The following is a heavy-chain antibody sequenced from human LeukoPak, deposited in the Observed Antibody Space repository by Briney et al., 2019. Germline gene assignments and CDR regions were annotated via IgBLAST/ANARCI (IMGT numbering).Heavy chain of an antibody. CDR3: ARGYRTYYGSGSRPFDY. Sequence: SETLSLTCAVYGGSFSGYYWSWIRQPPGKGLEWIGEINHSGSTNYNPSLKSRVTISVDTSKNQFSLKLSSVTAADTAVYYFARGYRTYYGSGSRPFDYWGQGTLVTVSS. J-gene: IGHJ4*02. CDR1: GGSFSGYY. D-gene: IGHD3-10*01. V-gene: IGHV4-34*01. CDR2: INHSGST.